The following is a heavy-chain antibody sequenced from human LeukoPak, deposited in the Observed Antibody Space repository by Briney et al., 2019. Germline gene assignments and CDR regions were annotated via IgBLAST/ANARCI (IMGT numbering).Heavy chain of an antibody. CDR2: FWHDGKT. Sequence: SETLSLTCAVSGYSINTGFYWGWIRQPPGKGLEWIGSFWHDGKTYYNPSLKSRLTISMDTSRNHFPLRLNSVTATDTAVYYCARQRGGIMAATAIDIWGQGTLVTVPS. CDR1: GYSINTGFY. V-gene: IGHV4-38-2*01. D-gene: IGHD1-26*01. J-gene: IGHJ1*01. CDR3: ARQRGGIMAATAIDI.